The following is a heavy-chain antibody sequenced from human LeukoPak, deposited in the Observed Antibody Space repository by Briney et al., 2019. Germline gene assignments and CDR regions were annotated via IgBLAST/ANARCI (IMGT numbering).Heavy chain of an antibody. D-gene: IGHD1-26*01. V-gene: IGHV4-4*07. CDR1: GGSISSYY. CDR2: IYSSGIT. CDR3: ARASYRSYYYYMDV. J-gene: IGHJ6*03. Sequence: SETLSLTCSVSGGSISSYYWSWIRQPAERGLEFIGRIYSSGITNYNPSLESRVTMSVDTSKNQFSLKLRSVTAADTAIYYCARASYRSYYYYMDVWGKGTTVTVPS.